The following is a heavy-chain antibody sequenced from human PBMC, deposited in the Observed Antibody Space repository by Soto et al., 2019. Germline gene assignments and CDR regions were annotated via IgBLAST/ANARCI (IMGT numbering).Heavy chain of an antibody. D-gene: IGHD5-18*01. Sequence: PGGSLRLSCVGSGFSFRSYGMSWVCQAPGKGLERVSLTSGSGDETYYADAVKGRFSISRDNPKNTLFLQMNSLRAADTAVYYCAKHTWGYNYFDFWGQGTLVTVSS. V-gene: IGHV3-23*01. CDR3: AKHTWGYNYFDF. CDR2: TSGSGDET. CDR1: GFSFRSYG. J-gene: IGHJ4*02.